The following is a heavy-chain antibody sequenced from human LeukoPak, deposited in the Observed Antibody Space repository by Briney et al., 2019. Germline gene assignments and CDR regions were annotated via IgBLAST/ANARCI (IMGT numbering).Heavy chain of an antibody. CDR1: GFTFSSYW. CDR3: ASSNDYGDYEFDY. J-gene: IGHJ4*02. CDR2: IKQDGSEK. V-gene: IGHV3-7*01. D-gene: IGHD4-17*01. Sequence: GGSLRLSCAASGFTFSSYWMSWVRQAPGKGLEWVAYIKQDGSEKYYVDSVKGRFTISRDNAKNSLYLQMNSLRAEDTAVYYCASSNDYGDYEFDYWGQGTLVTVSS.